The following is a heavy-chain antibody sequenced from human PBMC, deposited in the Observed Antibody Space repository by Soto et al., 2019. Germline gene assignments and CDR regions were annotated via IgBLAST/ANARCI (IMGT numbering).Heavy chain of an antibody. D-gene: IGHD2-15*01. CDR1: EFIFANYA. V-gene: IGHV3-23*01. J-gene: IGHJ4*02. Sequence: HPRGSLRLSCAASEFIFANYAINWCRQSPCKGLEWVSSISGSGGGTSYADSVKGRFTISRDNSKNTLSLEMSSLRVEDTGVYYCARDQRGFNRPADYWGQGALVTVSS. CDR2: ISGSGGGT. CDR3: ARDQRGFNRPADY.